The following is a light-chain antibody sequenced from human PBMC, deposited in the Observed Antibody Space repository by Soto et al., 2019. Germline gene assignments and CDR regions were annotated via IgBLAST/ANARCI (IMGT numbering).Light chain of an antibody. CDR3: QQYRSTPPLT. CDR2: WAS. V-gene: IGKV4-1*01. J-gene: IGKJ4*01. CDR1: QSVLDSSNNKNY. Sequence: DIVMTHSPDSLAVSLGERATINGKSSQSVLDSSNNKNYLAWYQQKPGQPPKLLIYWASTRESGVPDRFSGSGSGTDFTLTISSLQAEDVAVYYCQQYRSTPPLTYGRGNKVAIK.